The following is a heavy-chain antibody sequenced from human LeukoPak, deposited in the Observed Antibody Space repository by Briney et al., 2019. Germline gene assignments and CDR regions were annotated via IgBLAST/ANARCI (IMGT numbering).Heavy chain of an antibody. Sequence: GASVKVSCKASGGTFSSYAISWVRQAPGQGLEWMGRIIPILGIANYAQKFQGRVTITADKSTSTAYMELSSLRSEDTAVYYCARATLAGSYRYYYWGQGTLVTVSS. D-gene: IGHD3-16*02. J-gene: IGHJ4*02. CDR2: IIPILGIA. CDR3: ARATLAGSYRYYY. V-gene: IGHV1-69*04. CDR1: GGTFSSYA.